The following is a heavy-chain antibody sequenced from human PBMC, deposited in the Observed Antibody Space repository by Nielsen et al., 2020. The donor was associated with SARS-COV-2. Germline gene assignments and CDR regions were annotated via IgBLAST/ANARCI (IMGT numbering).Heavy chain of an antibody. CDR1: GFTFDDYA. CDR2: ISWNSGSI. J-gene: IGHJ4*02. D-gene: IGHD3-10*01. CDR3: ATLFVNLRGRHNDY. V-gene: IGHV3-9*01. Sequence: SLKISCAASGFTFDDYAMHWVRQAPGKGLEWVSGISWNSGSIGYADSVKGRFTISRDNAKNSLYLQMNSLRAEDTALYYCATLFVNLRGRHNDYWGQGTLVTVSS.